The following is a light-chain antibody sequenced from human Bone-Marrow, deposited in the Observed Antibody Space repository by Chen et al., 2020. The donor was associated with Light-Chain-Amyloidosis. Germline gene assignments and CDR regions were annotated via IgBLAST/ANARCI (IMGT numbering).Light chain of an antibody. Sequence: SYVLTQPSSVSVAPGQTATIACGGNNIGSTSVHWYQQTPGQAPLLVVYDVSDRPSEIPERLSGSNSGDTATLTISRVEAGDEADYYCQVWDRSSDRPVFGGGTKLAVL. J-gene: IGLJ3*02. CDR3: QVWDRSSDRPV. CDR1: NIGSTS. CDR2: DVS. V-gene: IGLV3-21*02.